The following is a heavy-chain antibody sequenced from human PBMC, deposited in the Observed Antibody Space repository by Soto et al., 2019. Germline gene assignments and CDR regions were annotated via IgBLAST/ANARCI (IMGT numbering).Heavy chain of an antibody. CDR2: ISYDGSNK. V-gene: IGHV3-30-3*01. Sequence: PGGSLRLSCAASGFTFSSYAMHWVRQAPGKGLEWVAVISYDGSNKYYADSVKGRFTISRDNSKNTLYLQMNSLRAEDTAVYYCARDRVSSGWYGRYGMAVWGQGTTATVS. CDR1: GFTFSSYA. D-gene: IGHD6-19*01. J-gene: IGHJ6*02. CDR3: ARDRVSSGWYGRYGMAV.